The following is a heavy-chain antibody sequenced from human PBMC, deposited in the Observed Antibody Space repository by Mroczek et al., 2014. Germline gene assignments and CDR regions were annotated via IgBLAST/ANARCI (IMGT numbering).Heavy chain of an antibody. Sequence: QVQLQESGPGLVKPSETLSLTCTVSGGSISSSSYYWGWIRQPPGKGLEWIGSIYYSGSTYYNPSLKSRVTISVDTSKNQFSLKLSSVTAADTAVYYCARHELWNLIDYWGQGTLVTVSS. CDR3: ARHELWNLIDY. V-gene: IGHV4-39*01. J-gene: IGHJ4*02. CDR1: GGSISSSSYY. D-gene: IGHD1-1*01. CDR2: IYYSGST.